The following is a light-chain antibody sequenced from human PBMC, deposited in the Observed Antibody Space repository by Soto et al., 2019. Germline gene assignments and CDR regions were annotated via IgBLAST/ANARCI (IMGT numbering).Light chain of an antibody. CDR3: EAWDDSVSGLI. J-gene: IGLJ2*01. CDR2: RNN. V-gene: IGLV1-47*01. Sequence: QSVLTQPPSASGTPGQRVTFSCSGSTSNIGSNYVYWYQQVPGTAPKLLIYRNNQRPSAVPDRFSGSKSGTSASLAISGLRSEDEADYYCEAWDDSVSGLIFGGGTKLTVL. CDR1: TSNIGSNY.